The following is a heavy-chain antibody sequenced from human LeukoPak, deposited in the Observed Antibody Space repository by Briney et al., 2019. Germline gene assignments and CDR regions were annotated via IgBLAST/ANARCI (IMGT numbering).Heavy chain of an antibody. J-gene: IGHJ2*01. CDR3: ARDGVPWYFAL. CDR2: IYYSGST. D-gene: IGHD1-1*01. Sequence: SETLSLTCTASGGSISSGGYYWSWIRQHPGKGVEWIGYIYYSGSTYYNPSLKSRVTISVDTSKNQFSLKLSSVTAADTAVYYCARDGVPWYFALWGRGTLVTVSS. CDR1: GGSISSGGYY. V-gene: IGHV4-31*03.